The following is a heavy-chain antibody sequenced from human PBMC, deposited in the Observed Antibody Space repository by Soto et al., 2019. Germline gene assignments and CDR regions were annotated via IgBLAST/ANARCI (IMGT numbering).Heavy chain of an antibody. V-gene: IGHV3-30*18. D-gene: IGHD1-26*01. Sequence: QVQLVESGGGVVQPGRSLRLSCAASGFTFSSYGMHWVRQAPGKGLEWVAVISYDGSNKYYADSVKGRFTISRDNSKNTLYLQMNGLRAEDTAVYYCAKDSRVGASPKPLRYGMDVWGQGTTVTVSS. CDR1: GFTFSSYG. CDR3: AKDSRVGASPKPLRYGMDV. J-gene: IGHJ6*02. CDR2: ISYDGSNK.